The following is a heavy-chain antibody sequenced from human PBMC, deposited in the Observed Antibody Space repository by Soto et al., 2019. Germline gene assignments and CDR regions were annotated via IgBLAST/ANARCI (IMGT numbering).Heavy chain of an antibody. CDR1: GFTFSSSW. CDR2: INSDGSYI. V-gene: IGHV3-74*01. D-gene: IGHD3-10*01. Sequence: GGSLRLCCVVSGFTFSSSWMHWVRQGPGKGLVWVSRINSDGSYINYADSVKGRFTTSRDNAKNMLFLQMNSLRAEDTAIYYCAKKVNSGPGSQYFDYWGQGTLVTVSS. CDR3: AKKVNSGPGSQYFDY. J-gene: IGHJ4*02.